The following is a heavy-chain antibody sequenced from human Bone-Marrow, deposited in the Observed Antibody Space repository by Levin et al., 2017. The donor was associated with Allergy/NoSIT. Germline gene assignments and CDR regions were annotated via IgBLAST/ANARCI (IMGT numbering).Heavy chain of an antibody. CDR3: ARDRRDSD. V-gene: IGHV3-7*01. CDR1: GFIFSDCW. CDR2: INPDGSEK. Sequence: AGGSLRLSCAASGFIFSDCWVTWVRQAPGKGLEWVASINPDGSEKYYVDSVKGRFTISRDNAKNSLFLQMNSLRAEDTALYFCARDRRDSDWGQGTLVTVSS. J-gene: IGHJ4*02. D-gene: IGHD2-21*02.